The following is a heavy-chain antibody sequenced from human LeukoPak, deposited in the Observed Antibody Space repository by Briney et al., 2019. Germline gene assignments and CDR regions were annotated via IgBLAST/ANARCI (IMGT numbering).Heavy chain of an antibody. CDR3: ARRKVGATESYFDY. CDR1: GGSISSSSYY. CDR2: IYYSGST. Sequence: SETLSLTCTVSGGSISSSSYYWGWIRQPPGKGLEWIGSIYYSGSTYYNPSLKSRVTISVDTSKNQFSLKLSSVTAADTAVYYCARRKVGATESYFDYWGQGTLVTVSS. V-gene: IGHV4-39*07. J-gene: IGHJ4*02. D-gene: IGHD1-26*01.